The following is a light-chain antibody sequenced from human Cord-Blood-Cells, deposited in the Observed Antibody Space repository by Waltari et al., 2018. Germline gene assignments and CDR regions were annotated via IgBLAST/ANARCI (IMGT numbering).Light chain of an antibody. J-gene: IGKJ3*01. CDR1: QSISSY. Sequence: DIQMSQSPSPLSAPVGDRVAITCRASQSISSYLNWYQQKPGKAPNLLIYAASSLQSGVPSRFSGSGSGTDFTLTISSLQPEDFATYYCQQSYSTPVTFGPGTKVDIK. CDR2: AAS. V-gene: IGKV1-39*01. CDR3: QQSYSTPVT.